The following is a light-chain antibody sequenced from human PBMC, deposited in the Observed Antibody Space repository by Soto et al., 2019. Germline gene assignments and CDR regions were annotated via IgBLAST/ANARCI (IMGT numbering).Light chain of an antibody. CDR1: SSDVGGYNY. Sequence: QAVVTQPPSASGSPGQSVTISCTGTSSDVGGYNYVSWYQQHPGKAPKLMIYEVSKRPSGVPDRFSGSKSGNTASLTVSGLQAEDEADYYCSSYAGSTLVVFGGGTELTVL. CDR2: EVS. J-gene: IGLJ2*01. V-gene: IGLV2-8*01. CDR3: SSYAGSTLVV.